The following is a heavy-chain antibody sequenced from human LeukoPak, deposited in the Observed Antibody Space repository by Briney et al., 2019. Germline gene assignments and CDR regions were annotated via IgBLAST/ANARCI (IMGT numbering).Heavy chain of an antibody. D-gene: IGHD2-15*01. CDR3: ARDGNYLDY. V-gene: IGHV4-38-2*02. J-gene: IGHJ4*02. CDR2: IYHSGST. Sequence: SETLSLTCAVSGYSISSGYYWGWIRQPPGKGLEWIGSIYHSGSTYYNPSLKSRVTISVDTSKNQFSLKLSSVTAADTAVYYCARDGNYLDYWGQGTLVTVSS. CDR1: GYSISSGYY.